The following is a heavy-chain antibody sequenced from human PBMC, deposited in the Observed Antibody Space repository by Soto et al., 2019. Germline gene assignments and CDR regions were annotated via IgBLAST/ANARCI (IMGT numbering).Heavy chain of an antibody. V-gene: IGHV4-30-4*01. J-gene: IGHJ4*02. CDR2: IFYSGST. CDR3: ARVSGVIDY. Sequence: PSETLSFTCAVSGDSISGGAYYWSWIRQPPGKGLEWIGYIFYSGSTYYNPSLKSRVIISVDTSKNQFSLKLSSVTAADTAVYYCARVSGVIDYWGQGTLVTVS. CDR1: GDSISGGAYY. D-gene: IGHD3-16*02.